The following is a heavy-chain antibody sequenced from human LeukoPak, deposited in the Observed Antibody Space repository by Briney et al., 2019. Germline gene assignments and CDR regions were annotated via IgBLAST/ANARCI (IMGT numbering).Heavy chain of an antibody. J-gene: IGHJ4*02. CDR1: GYTFTSYG. CDR3: ARDPVAYCGGDCYKEFRD. D-gene: IGHD2-21*02. V-gene: IGHV1-18*04. CDR2: ISAYNGNT. Sequence: GASVKVSCKASGYTFTSYGISWVRQAPGQGLEWMGWISAYNGNTNYAQKLQGRVTMTTDTSTSTAYMELSRLRSDDTAVYYCARDPVAYCGGDCYKEFRDWGQGTLVTVSS.